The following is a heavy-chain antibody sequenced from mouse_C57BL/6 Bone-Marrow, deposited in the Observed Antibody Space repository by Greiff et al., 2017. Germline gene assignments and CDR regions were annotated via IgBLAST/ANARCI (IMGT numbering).Heavy chain of an antibody. J-gene: IGHJ3*01. V-gene: IGHV14-4*01. D-gene: IGHD1-1*01. CDR3: TNYGPFAN. CDR1: GFNIKDDY. Sequence: EVQLQQSGAELVRPGASVKLSCTASGFNIKDDYMHWVKQRTEQGLEWIGWIDPENGDTEYASKFQGKATITADTSSNTAYLQLSSLTSEDTAVYYCTNYGPFANWGQGALVTVSA. CDR2: IDPENGDT.